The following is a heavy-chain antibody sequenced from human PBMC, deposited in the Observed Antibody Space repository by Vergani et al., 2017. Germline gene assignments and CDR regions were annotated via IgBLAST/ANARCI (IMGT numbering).Heavy chain of an antibody. D-gene: IGHD6-19*01. V-gene: IGHV3-30*01. CDR1: GFTFSSYA. J-gene: IGHJ3*02. CDR3: ARGRDYSSGWDSIQMGACDI. CDR2: ISYDGSNK. Sequence: QVQLVESGGGVVQPGRSLRLSCAASGFTFSSYAMHWVRQAPGKGLEWVAVISYDGSNKYYADSVKGRFTISRDNSKNKLYLQMNSRRAEDMAVYYCARGRDYSSGWDSIQMGACDIWGQGTMVTVSS.